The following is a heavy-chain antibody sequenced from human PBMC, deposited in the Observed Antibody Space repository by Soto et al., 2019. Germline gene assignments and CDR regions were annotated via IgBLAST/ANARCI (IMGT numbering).Heavy chain of an antibody. J-gene: IGHJ4*02. CDR2: INPSGGST. CDR1: GGTFSSYY. Sequence: ASVKVSCKASGGTFSSYYMHWVRQAPGQGLEWKGIINPSGGSTSYAQKFQGRVTMTRDTSTSTVYMELSSLRSEDTAVYYCASDRAAVVVTASYYFDYWGQGTLVTVSS. CDR3: ASDRAAVVVTASYYFDY. D-gene: IGHD2-21*02. V-gene: IGHV1-46*03.